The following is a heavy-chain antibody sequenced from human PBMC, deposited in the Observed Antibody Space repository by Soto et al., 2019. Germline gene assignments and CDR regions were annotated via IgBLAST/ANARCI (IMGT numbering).Heavy chain of an antibody. CDR1: GCTFTIYG. J-gene: IGHJ4*02. D-gene: IGHD2-15*01. V-gene: IGHV1-18*01. CDR3: ARDYCSGGSCYYDY. Sequence: ASVKVSGKASGCTFTIYGISWVRQAPGQGLEWMGWISAYNGNTNYAQNLQGRVTMTTDTSASTAYMELRSLRSDDTAVYYCARDYCSGGSCYYDYWGRGTLVTVSS. CDR2: ISAYNGNT.